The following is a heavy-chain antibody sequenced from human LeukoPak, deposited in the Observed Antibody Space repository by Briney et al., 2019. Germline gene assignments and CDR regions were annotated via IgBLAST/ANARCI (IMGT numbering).Heavy chain of an antibody. CDR1: GGSISSYY. Sequence: SETLSLTCTVSGGSISSYYWSWIRQPPGKGLEWIGYIYYSGSTNYNPSLKSRVTISVDTSKNQFSLKLSSVTAADTAVYYCAREAGDYYDSSGPGDIWGQGTMVTVSS. V-gene: IGHV4-59*12. D-gene: IGHD3-22*01. J-gene: IGHJ3*02. CDR3: AREAGDYYDSSGPGDI. CDR2: IYYSGST.